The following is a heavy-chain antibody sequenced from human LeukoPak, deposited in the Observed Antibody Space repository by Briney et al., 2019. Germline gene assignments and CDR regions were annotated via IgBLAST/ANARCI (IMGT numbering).Heavy chain of an antibody. CDR1: GFTFDDYA. V-gene: IGHV3-9*01. CDR2: ISWNSGNI. D-gene: IGHD3-16*01. J-gene: IGHJ6*02. CDR3: ARGGGLDV. Sequence: PGGSLRLSCAASGFTFDDYAMHWVRQAPGKGLEWVSGISWNSGNIGYVDSVKGRFTISRDNAKNSLYLQMSNLRAEDTAVYFCARGGGLDVWGQGATVTVSS.